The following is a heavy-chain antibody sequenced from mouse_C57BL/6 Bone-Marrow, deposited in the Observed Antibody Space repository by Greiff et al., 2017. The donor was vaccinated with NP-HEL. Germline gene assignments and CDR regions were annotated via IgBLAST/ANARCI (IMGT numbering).Heavy chain of an antibody. CDR1: GFTFSDYY. V-gene: IGHV5-16*01. CDR2: INYDGSST. D-gene: IGHD2-4*01. Sequence: EVMLVESEGGLVQPGSSMKLSCTASGFTFSDYYMAWVRQVPEKGLEWVANINYDGSSTYYLDSLKSRFIISRDNAKNILYLQMSSLKSEDTATYYCARVIYYDYGGDWYFDVWGTGTTVTVSS. J-gene: IGHJ1*03. CDR3: ARVIYYDYGGDWYFDV.